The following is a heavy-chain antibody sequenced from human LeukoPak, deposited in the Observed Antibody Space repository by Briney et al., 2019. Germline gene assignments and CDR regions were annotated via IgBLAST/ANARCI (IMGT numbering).Heavy chain of an antibody. CDR2: IYHSGST. V-gene: IGHV4-38-2*01. CDR1: GYSISSGYY. D-gene: IGHD3-22*01. Sequence: SEPLSLTCALSGYSISSGYYWGWIRQPPGTGLEWIGSIYHSGSTYYNPSLKSRVTISVDTSKNQFSLKLSSVTAADTAVYYCAKVVYYDGSEGLRAYFDYWGQGTLVTVSS. J-gene: IGHJ4*02. CDR3: AKVVYYDGSEGLRAYFDY.